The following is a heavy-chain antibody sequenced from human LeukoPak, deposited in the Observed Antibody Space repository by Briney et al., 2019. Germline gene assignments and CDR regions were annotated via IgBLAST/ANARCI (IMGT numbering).Heavy chain of an antibody. D-gene: IGHD3-10*01. V-gene: IGHV4-39*07. CDR3: ARAALMVRGHGLDY. J-gene: IGHJ4*02. CDR2: IYYSGST. CDR1: GGSISSSIYY. Sequence: SETLSLTCTVSGGSISSSIYYWGWIRQPPGKGLEWIGSIYYSGSTYYNPSLKSRVTISVDTSKNQFSLKLSSVTAADTAVYYCARAALMVRGHGLDYWGQGTLVTVSS.